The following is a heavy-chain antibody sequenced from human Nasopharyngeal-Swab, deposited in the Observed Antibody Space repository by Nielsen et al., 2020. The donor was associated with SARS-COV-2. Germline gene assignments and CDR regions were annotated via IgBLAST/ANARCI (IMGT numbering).Heavy chain of an antibody. CDR1: GFIFSDYY. CDR3: ARLRSGTYGGDY. J-gene: IGHJ4*02. D-gene: IGHD1-26*01. Sequence: GESLKISCAASGFIFSDYYMTWIRQAPGKGLEWVSYISSSYDCTNYADSVKGRFTISRDNAKNSLYLQMNSLRADDTAVYYCARLRSGTYGGDYWGQGALVTVSS. CDR2: ISSSYDCT. V-gene: IGHV3-11*06.